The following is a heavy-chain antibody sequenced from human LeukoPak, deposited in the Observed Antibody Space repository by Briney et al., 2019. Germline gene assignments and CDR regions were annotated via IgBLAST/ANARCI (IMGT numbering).Heavy chain of an antibody. CDR3: ARDPVGTLLWFGEFTY. D-gene: IGHD3-10*01. J-gene: IGHJ4*02. CDR2: IYYSGST. CDR1: GGSFSGYY. Sequence: SETLSLTCAVYGGSFSGYYWSWIRQPPGKGLEWIGSIYYSGSTYYNPSLKSRVTISVDTSKNQFSLKLSSVTAADTAVYYCARDPVGTLLWFGEFTYWGQGTLVTVSS. V-gene: IGHV4-34*01.